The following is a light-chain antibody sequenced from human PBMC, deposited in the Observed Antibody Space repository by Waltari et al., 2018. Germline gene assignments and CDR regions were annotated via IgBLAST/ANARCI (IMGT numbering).Light chain of an antibody. CDR2: CRSDSTE. CDR3: MILYNDAVV. J-gene: IGLJ2*01. CDR1: SGIDVATFK. V-gene: IGLV5-45*01. Sequence: QAVLTQPASLSASPGASVSLTCPFRSGIDVATFKIYWYQKRPGSPPRFLLKCRSDSTEQRGSGVPSRFSVSKDSSANAALLLISGLQSEDEADYYCMILYNDAVVFGGGTKLTVL.